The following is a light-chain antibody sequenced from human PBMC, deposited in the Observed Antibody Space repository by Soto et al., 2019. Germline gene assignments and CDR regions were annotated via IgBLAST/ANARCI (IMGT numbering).Light chain of an antibody. Sequence: IQLTQSPSSLSASVVDRVTITCLASQSISSWLAWYQQKPGKAPKLLIYDASSLESGVPSRFSGSGSGTEFTLTISSLQPDDFATYYCQKYNSYTWKFGQGTKVDIK. J-gene: IGKJ1*01. V-gene: IGKV1-5*01. CDR3: QKYNSYTWK. CDR2: DAS. CDR1: QSISSW.